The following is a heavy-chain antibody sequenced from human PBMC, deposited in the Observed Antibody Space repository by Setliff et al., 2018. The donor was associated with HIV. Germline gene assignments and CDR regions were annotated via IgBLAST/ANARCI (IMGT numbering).Heavy chain of an antibody. D-gene: IGHD3-9*01. Sequence: SETLSLTCTVSGGSISSSSYYWGWIRQPPGKGLEWIGSIYYSGSTYYNPSLKNRVTISVDTSKNQFSLKLSSVTAADTAVYYCARYFDWFSYGMDVWGQGTTVTVSS. CDR2: IYYSGST. CDR3: ARYFDWFSYGMDV. CDR1: GGSISSSSYY. V-gene: IGHV4-39*07. J-gene: IGHJ6*02.